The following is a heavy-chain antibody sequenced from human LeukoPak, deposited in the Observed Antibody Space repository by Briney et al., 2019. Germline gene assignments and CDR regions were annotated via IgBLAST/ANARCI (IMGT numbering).Heavy chain of an antibody. CDR3: AKGLHGGVGYGVDV. CDR1: GFTFSNYA. D-gene: IGHD3-16*01. CDR2: ISGTGGRT. J-gene: IGHJ6*02. V-gene: IGHV3-23*01. Sequence: GGSLRLSCAASGFTFSNYAMTWVRQAPGKGLEWVSSISGTGGRTYSADSVKGRFTISRDNSKNTLYLQMKNLRVEHTAVYYCAKGLHGGVGYGVDVWGQGTTVSVSS.